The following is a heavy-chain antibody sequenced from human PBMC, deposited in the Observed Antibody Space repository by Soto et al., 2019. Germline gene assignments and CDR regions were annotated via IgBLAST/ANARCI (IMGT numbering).Heavy chain of an antibody. CDR2: ISYDGSNK. V-gene: IGHV3-30*18. J-gene: IGHJ4*02. D-gene: IGHD2-21*02. CDR3: AKDKVLVVVTGRFDY. CDR1: GFTFSSYG. Sequence: QVQLVESGGGVVQPGRSLRLSCAASGFTFSSYGMHWVRQAPGKGLEWVAVISYDGSNKYYADSVKGRFTVSRDKSKKTVYLQVNSLRAEDTAVYYCAKDKVLVVVTGRFDYWGQGTLVTVS.